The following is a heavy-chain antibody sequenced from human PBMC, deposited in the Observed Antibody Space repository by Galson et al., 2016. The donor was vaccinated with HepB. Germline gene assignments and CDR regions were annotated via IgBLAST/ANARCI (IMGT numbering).Heavy chain of an antibody. CDR3: IRDRRGWYFPNWVDS. V-gene: IGHV3-49*03. Sequence: SLRLSCATSGFNFGDYAMSWFRQAPGKGLEWVGFIRSKLYGGTTEYAASVKGRFTISRDDSKSIAYLQMNSLKTEDTAVYYCIRDRRGWYFPNWVDSWGQGTLVTVSS. J-gene: IGHJ5*01. CDR1: GFNFGDYA. CDR2: IRSKLYGGTT. D-gene: IGHD2-15*01.